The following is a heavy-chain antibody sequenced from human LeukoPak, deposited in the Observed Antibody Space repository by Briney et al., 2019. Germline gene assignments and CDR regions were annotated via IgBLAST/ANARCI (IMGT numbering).Heavy chain of an antibody. J-gene: IGHJ5*02. CDR3: ARGRSGRRYCSSTSCQDWFDP. Sequence: SVKVSCKASGGTFSSYAISWVRQAPGQGLEWMGGIIPIFGTANYAQKFQGRVTITADESTSTAYMELSSLRSEGTAVYYCARGRSGRRYCSSTSCQDWFDPWGQGTLVTVSS. CDR2: IIPIFGTA. V-gene: IGHV1-69*01. D-gene: IGHD2-2*01. CDR1: GGTFSSYA.